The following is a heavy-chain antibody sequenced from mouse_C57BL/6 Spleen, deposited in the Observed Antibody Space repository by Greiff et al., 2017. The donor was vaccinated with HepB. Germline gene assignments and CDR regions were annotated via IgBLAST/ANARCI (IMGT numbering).Heavy chain of an antibody. D-gene: IGHD3-1*01. CDR1: GYTFTSYW. V-gene: IGHV1-72*01. CDR2: IDPNSGGT. J-gene: IGHJ2*01. CDR3: ARGVPPGARTYYFDY. Sequence: QVQLQQPGAELVKPGASVKLSCKASGYTFTSYWMHWVKQRPGRGLEWIGRIDPNSGGTKYNEKFKSKATLTVDKPSSTAYMQLSSLTSEDSAVYYGARGVPPGARTYYFDYWGQGTTLTVSS.